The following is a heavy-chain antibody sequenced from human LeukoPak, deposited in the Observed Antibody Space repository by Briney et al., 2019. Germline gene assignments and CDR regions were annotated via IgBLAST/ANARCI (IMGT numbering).Heavy chain of an antibody. Sequence: GGSLRLSCAAPGFTFSSYWMHWVRQAPGKGLVWVSRIKSDGSSTSYADSVKGRFTISRDNAKNTLYLQMNSLRAEDTAVYYWAKGGEFPTPYWYFDLWGRGTLVTVSS. J-gene: IGHJ2*01. CDR1: GFTFSSYW. D-gene: IGHD3-10*01. CDR3: AKGGEFPTPYWYFDL. V-gene: IGHV3-74*01. CDR2: IKSDGSST.